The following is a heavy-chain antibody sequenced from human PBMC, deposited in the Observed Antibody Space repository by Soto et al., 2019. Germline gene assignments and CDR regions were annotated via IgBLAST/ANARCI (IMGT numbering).Heavy chain of an antibody. CDR1: GGSFSGYY. D-gene: IGHD2-2*03. J-gene: IGHJ4*02. V-gene: IGHV4-34*02. Sequence: QVQLQQWGAELLKPSEALFLTCGVYGGSFSGYYWTWIRQPPGKGLEWGGEITHSGSTNNNPSLESRVSISLDTSQNHFSLKLTSVTAAGTAVYYCARDWMKWGQGTLVTVSS. CDR3: ARDWMK. CDR2: ITHSGST.